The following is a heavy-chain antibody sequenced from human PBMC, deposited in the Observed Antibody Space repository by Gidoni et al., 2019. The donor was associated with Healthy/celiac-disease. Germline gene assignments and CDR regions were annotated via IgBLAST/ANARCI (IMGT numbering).Heavy chain of an antibody. CDR2: IYYRGST. CDR1: GGSISRSSYY. CDR3: ARHLASYFDL. D-gene: IGHD3-3*02. J-gene: IGHJ2*01. Sequence: QLQLQASGPGLVKPSETLSLICTVSGGSISRSSYYWGWIRQPPGKGLEWIGSIYYRGSTYYNPSLKSRVTISVDTSKNQFSLKLSSVTAADTAVYYCARHLASYFDLWGRGTLVTVSS. V-gene: IGHV4-39*01.